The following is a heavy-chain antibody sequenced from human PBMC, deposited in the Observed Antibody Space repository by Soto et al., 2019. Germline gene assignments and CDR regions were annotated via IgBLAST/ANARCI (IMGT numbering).Heavy chain of an antibody. CDR2: IIPIFGTA. Sequence: SSVKVAWKASGGPFRSYAISWVRQAPGQGFEWMGGIIPIFGTANYAQKFPGRVAITADESTSTAYMELSSMRSEDTAVYYCAREAQYSSGWYGPGSEPDDWGQGTLVTVSS. D-gene: IGHD6-19*01. CDR3: AREAQYSSGWYGPGSEPDD. V-gene: IGHV1-69*13. CDR1: GGPFRSYA. J-gene: IGHJ4*02.